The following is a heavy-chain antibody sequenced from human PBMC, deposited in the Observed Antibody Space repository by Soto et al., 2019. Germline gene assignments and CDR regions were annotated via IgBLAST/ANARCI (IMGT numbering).Heavy chain of an antibody. CDR3: AVSGYNGYTYRWFDP. Sequence: SETLSLTCTVSGGSISSYYWSWIRQPPGKGLEWIGHIYYTGSTKYNPSLKSRVTISADTSKNQFSLKLSSVIAADTAVYYCAVSGYNGYTYRWFDPWGQGTLVTVSS. V-gene: IGHV4-59*01. CDR2: IYYTGST. CDR1: GGSISSYY. J-gene: IGHJ5*02. D-gene: IGHD5-12*01.